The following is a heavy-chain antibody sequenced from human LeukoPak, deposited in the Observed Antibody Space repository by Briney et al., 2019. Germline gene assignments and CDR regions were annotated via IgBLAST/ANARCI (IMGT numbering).Heavy chain of an antibody. CDR3: AIRGEGSAGWHYFVY. Sequence: GTSLRLSCTASGFTFSNDAMRWVRQAPGEGREGVTIIWSDGSTKYYAESMKVRFAISRDNSKNTLYLEMNSLRTEDTGVYDCAIRGEGSAGWHYFVYWGQGTLVTVSS. J-gene: IGHJ4*02. V-gene: IGHV3-33*01. CDR2: IWSDGSTK. D-gene: IGHD6-19*01. CDR1: GFTFSNDA.